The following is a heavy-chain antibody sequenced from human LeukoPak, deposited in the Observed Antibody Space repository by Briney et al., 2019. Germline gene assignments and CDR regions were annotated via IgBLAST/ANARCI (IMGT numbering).Heavy chain of an antibody. J-gene: IGHJ4*02. CDR2: ISSSSSYI. V-gene: IGHV3-21*01. Sequence: PGGSLRLSCAASGFTFSSYSMNWVRQAPGKGLEWVSSISSSSSYIYYADSVKGRFTISRDNAKNSLYLQMNSLRAEDTAVYYCVRTRVGANTIDYWGQGTLVTVSS. D-gene: IGHD1-26*01. CDR1: GFTFSSYS. CDR3: VRTRVGANTIDY.